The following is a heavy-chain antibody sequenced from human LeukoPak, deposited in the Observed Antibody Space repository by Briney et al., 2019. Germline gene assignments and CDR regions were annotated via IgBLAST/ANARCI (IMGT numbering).Heavy chain of an antibody. Sequence: ASVKVSCKTSGSTLNKYAINWVRQAPGQGPQWMGWINANTGSPTYAQGFTGRFVFSLDTSVSTTYLQISRLQAEDTAVYYCAMGRGGPRDALDIWGQGAMVTVSS. J-gene: IGHJ3*02. CDR2: INANTGSP. V-gene: IGHV7-4-1*02. CDR3: AMGRGGPRDALDI. CDR1: GSTLNKYA.